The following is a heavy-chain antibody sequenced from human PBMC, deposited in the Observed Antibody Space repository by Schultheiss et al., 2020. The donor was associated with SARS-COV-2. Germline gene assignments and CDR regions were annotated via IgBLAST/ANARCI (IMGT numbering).Heavy chain of an antibody. J-gene: IGHJ4*02. D-gene: IGHD4-17*01. CDR1: GGTFSSYA. Sequence: ASVKVSCKASGGTFSSYAISWVRQAPGQGLEWMGWISAYNGNTNYAQKLQGRVTMTTDTSTSTAYMELRSLRSDDTAVYYCARDYDYGDYPIDYWGQGTLVTVS. CDR3: ARDYDYGDYPIDY. CDR2: ISAYNGNT. V-gene: IGHV1-18*01.